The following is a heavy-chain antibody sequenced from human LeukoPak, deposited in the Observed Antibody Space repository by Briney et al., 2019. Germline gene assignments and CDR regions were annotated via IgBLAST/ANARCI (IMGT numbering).Heavy chain of an antibody. Sequence: ASVKASCKASGYTFTRYGISWVRQAPGQGLEWMGWISAYNGNTKYAQKLQGRVTMTTDTSTSTAYMELRSLRSDDTAVYYCARGGGVDTTVHFDYWGQGTLVTVSS. CDR1: GYTFTRYG. D-gene: IGHD3-16*01. CDR2: ISAYNGNT. J-gene: IGHJ4*02. V-gene: IGHV1-18*01. CDR3: ARGGGVDTTVHFDY.